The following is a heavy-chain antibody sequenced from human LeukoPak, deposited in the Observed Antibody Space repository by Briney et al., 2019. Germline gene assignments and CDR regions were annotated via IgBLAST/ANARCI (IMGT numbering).Heavy chain of an antibody. V-gene: IGHV3-30*18. CDR2: ISYDGSNK. CDR3: AKDCGSGGRCYADS. CDR1: GFTFSNFG. D-gene: IGHD2-15*01. J-gene: IGHJ4*02. Sequence: GGSLRLSCAASGFTFSNFGIHWVRQAPGKGLEWVAVISYDGSNKYYADPVKGRFTISRDNSKNTLNLQMNSLRTEDTAVYYCAKDCGSGGRCYADSWGQGTLVTVSS.